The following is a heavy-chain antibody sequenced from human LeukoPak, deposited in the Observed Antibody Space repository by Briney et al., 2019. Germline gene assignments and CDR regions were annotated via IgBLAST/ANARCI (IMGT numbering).Heavy chain of an antibody. CDR3: ARDGVAL. CDR1: GYTFTSYG. D-gene: IGHD3-16*01. J-gene: IGHJ4*02. Sequence: ASVKVSCKASGYTFTSYGISWVRQAPGQRLEWMGWINAGNGNTKYSQKFQGRVTITRDTSASTAYMELSSLRSEDTAVYYCARDGVALWGQGTLVTVSS. V-gene: IGHV1-3*01. CDR2: INAGNGNT.